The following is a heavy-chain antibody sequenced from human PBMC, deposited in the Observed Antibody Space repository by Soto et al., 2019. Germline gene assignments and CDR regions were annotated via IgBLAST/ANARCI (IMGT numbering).Heavy chain of an antibody. D-gene: IGHD3-3*01. J-gene: IGHJ3*02. V-gene: IGHV1-8*01. CDR2: MNPNSGNT. CDR3: SRGPSNYDSWSGEGRAFDI. Sequence: QVQLVQSGAEVKKPGASVKVSCKASGYTFTSYDINWVRQATGQGLEWRGWMNPNSGNTGYAQKFQGRVTMTRNTSISTAYMELSSLRSEDTAVYYCSRGPSNYDSWSGEGRAFDIWGQGTMFTVSS. CDR1: GYTFTSYD.